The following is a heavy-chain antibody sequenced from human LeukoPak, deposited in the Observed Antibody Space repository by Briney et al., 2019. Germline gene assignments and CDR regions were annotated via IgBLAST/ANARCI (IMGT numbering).Heavy chain of an antibody. CDR2: INPDSGGT. V-gene: IGHV1-2*02. CDR3: AREPRWELRNAFDI. J-gene: IGHJ3*02. Sequence: ASVKVSCKASGYTFTVHYMHWVRQAPGQGLEWMGWINPDSGGTNFAQKFQGRITMTRDTSTSTVYMELSGLRSEDTAVYYCAREPRWELRNAFDIWGQGTMVTVSS. D-gene: IGHD1-26*01. CDR1: GYTFTVHY.